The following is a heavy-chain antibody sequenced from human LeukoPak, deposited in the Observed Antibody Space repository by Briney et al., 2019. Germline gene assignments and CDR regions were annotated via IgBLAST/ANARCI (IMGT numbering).Heavy chain of an antibody. CDR3: ARGMAAGDS. Sequence: SQTLSLTCTVSGGSISSGSYYWSWIRQPAGKGLEWIGRIYTSGSTNYNPSLKSRVTISVDTSKNQFSLKLSSVTAADTAVYYCARGMAAGDSWGQGTLVTVSS. D-gene: IGHD7-27*01. J-gene: IGHJ5*02. CDR2: IYTSGST. CDR1: GGSISSGSYY. V-gene: IGHV4-61*02.